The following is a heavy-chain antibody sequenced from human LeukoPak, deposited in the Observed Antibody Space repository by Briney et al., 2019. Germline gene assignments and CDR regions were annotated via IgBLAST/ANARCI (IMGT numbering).Heavy chain of an antibody. CDR2: IWYDGSNK. J-gene: IGHJ4*02. CDR3: AREGDPDHYDILTGFDY. V-gene: IGHV3-33*01. CDR1: GFTFSSYG. Sequence: PGGSLRLSCAASGFTFSSYGMHWVRQAPGKGLEWVAVIWYDGSNKYYADSVKGRFTISRDNSKNTLYLQMNSLRAEDTAVYYCAREGDPDHYDILTGFDYWGQGTLVTVSS. D-gene: IGHD3-9*01.